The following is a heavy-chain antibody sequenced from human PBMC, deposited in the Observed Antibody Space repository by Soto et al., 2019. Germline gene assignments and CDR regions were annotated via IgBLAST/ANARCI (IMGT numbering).Heavy chain of an antibody. J-gene: IGHJ6*02. CDR2: ITPMYNKP. V-gene: IGHV1-69*01. CDR3: ARGYSGGYYYAMDV. D-gene: IGHD4-4*01. Sequence: QVQLVQSGAEVKKPGSSVRVSCQASGGTFTTYAFNGLRQAPGQGLEWMGGITPMYNKPNYSPNFLGRVTISADPSTSTAYMELTTLSSEDTAVYFCARGYSGGYYYAMDVWGQGTTVTVSS. CDR1: GGTFTTYA.